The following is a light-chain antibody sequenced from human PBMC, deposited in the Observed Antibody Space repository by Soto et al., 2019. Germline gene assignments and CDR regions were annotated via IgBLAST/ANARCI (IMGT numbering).Light chain of an antibody. Sequence: QSALTQPPSASGSPGQSATSSCTGTSSDVGGYIFVSWYQQHPGKLPKHVIYDVNKRPSGAPDRYTGSTYGHTASPSVSGSQAEDESDFVGVAFSVGPFVFGTGTRV. CDR2: DVN. CDR1: SSDVGGYIF. J-gene: IGLJ1*01. CDR3: VAFSVGPFV. V-gene: IGLV2-8*01.